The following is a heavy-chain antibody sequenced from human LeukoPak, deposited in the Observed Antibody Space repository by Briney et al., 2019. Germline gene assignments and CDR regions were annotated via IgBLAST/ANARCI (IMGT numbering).Heavy chain of an antibody. J-gene: IGHJ5*02. Sequence: GGSLRLSSAASGLTVSSNYMTWVRQAPGKGLEWASVIYSGGSTHYADSVKGRFTISRDNSKNTLYLQMNSLRAEDTAVYYCARDDIAAGGTTDLWGQGTLATVSS. CDR3: ARDDIAAGGTTDL. CDR1: GLTVSSNY. V-gene: IGHV3-53*01. D-gene: IGHD6-13*01. CDR2: IYSGGST.